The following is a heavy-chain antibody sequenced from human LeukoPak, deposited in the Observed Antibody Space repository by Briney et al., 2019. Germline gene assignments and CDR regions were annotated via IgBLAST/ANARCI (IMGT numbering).Heavy chain of an antibody. V-gene: IGHV3-9*01. J-gene: IGHJ4*02. D-gene: IGHD6-19*01. CDR2: ISWNSGSI. Sequence: PGGSLRLSCTASGFTFGDYAMSWVRQAPGKGLEWVSGISWNSGSIGYADSVKGRFTISRDNAKNSLYLQMNSLRAEDTALYYCAKDMRQGSGWYIGSDYWGQGTLVTVSS. CDR1: GFTFGDYA. CDR3: AKDMRQGSGWYIGSDY.